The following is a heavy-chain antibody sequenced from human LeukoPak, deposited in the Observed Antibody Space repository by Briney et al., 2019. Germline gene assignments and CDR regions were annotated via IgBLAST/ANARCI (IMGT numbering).Heavy chain of an antibody. Sequence: GGSLRLPCTASGFTFGDYAMSWVRQAPGKGLEWVGFIRSKAYGGTTEYAASVKGRFTISRDDSKSIAYLQMNSLKTEDTAVYYCTRGYSYGFHWGQGTLVTVS. CDR2: IRSKAYGGTT. CDR1: GFTFGDYA. V-gene: IGHV3-49*04. D-gene: IGHD5-18*01. J-gene: IGHJ4*02. CDR3: TRGYSYGFH.